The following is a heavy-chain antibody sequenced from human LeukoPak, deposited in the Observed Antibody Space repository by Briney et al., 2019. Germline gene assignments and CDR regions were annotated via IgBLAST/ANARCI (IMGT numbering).Heavy chain of an antibody. D-gene: IGHD3-10*02. CDR1: GFTFSSYA. V-gene: IGHV3-23*01. CDR3: AETRFGELFGGDRLFDY. J-gene: IGHJ4*02. CDR2: ISGSGGST. Sequence: GGSLRPSCAASGFTFSSYAMSWLRQAPGKGLEWVSAISGSGGSTYYADSVKGRFTISRDNSKNTLYLQMNSLRAEDTAVYYCAETRFGELFGGDRLFDYWGQGTLVTVSS.